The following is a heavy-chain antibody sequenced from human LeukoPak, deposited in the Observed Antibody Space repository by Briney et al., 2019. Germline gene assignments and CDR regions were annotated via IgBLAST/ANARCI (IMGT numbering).Heavy chain of an antibody. V-gene: IGHV3-53*01. CDR2: IIVSGTT. J-gene: IGHJ4*02. Sequence: GGSLRLSCAASGFIFSNAWMNWVRQAPGKGLEWVSSIIVSGTTYYADSVKGRFTISRDSFRGTLFLQMDSLRVEDTAVYFCAKASVGNADFASSGQGALVTVCS. D-gene: IGHD6-25*01. CDR1: GFIFSNAW. CDR3: AKASVGNADFAS.